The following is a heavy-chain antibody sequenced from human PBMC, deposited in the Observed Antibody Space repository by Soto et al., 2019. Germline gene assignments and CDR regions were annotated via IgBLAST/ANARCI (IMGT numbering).Heavy chain of an antibody. V-gene: IGHV1-3*01. Sequence: ASVKVSCKASGYTFTSYAMHWVRQAPGQRLEWMGWINAGNGNTKYSQKFQGRVTITRDTSASTAYMELSSLRSEDTAVYYCARAQTIAAAVGDWFDPWGQGTLVTVSS. CDR3: ARAQTIAAAVGDWFDP. J-gene: IGHJ5*02. CDR1: GYTFTSYA. CDR2: INAGNGNT. D-gene: IGHD6-13*01.